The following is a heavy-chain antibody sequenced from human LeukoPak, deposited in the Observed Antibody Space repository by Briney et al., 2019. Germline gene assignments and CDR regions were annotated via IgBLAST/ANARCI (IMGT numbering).Heavy chain of an antibody. CDR2: IYYGGST. J-gene: IGHJ4*02. Sequence: KASETLSLTCTVSGGSISSYYWSWIRQPPGKGLEWIGYIYYGGSTNYNPSLKSRVTISVDTSKNQFSLKLSSVTAADTAVYYCARVYHEVYGSGSYYFDYWGQGTLVTVSS. CDR1: GGSISSYY. V-gene: IGHV4-59*01. CDR3: ARVYHEVYGSGSYYFDY. D-gene: IGHD3-10*01.